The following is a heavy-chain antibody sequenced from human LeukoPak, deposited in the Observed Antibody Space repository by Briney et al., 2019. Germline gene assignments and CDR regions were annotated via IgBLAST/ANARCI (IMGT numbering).Heavy chain of an antibody. D-gene: IGHD2-2*01. CDR2: INHSGST. CDR1: GGSFSGYY. J-gene: IGHJ6*04. CDR3: ARGRRSKDIVVVPAAIGITMIAGGDV. Sequence: PSETLSFTCAVYGGSFSGYYWSWIRQPPGKGLEWIGEINHSGSTNYNPSLKSRVTISVDTSKNQFSLKLSSVTAADTAVYYCARGRRSKDIVVVPAAIGITMIAGGDVWGEGTTVTVSS. V-gene: IGHV4-34*01.